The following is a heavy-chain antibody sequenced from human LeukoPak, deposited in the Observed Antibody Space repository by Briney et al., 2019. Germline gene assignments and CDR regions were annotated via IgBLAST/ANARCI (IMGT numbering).Heavy chain of an antibody. V-gene: IGHV3-23*01. CDR3: AKTRPLDSSSWSHGDY. J-gene: IGHJ4*02. D-gene: IGHD6-13*01. CDR1: GFTFSSHA. CDR2: ISGSGDST. Sequence: GGSLRLSCAASGFTFSSHAMSWVRQAPGKGLEWVSAISGSGDSTYYGDSVKGRSTISRDNSKNTLYLQMNSLRAEDTAVYYCAKTRPLDSSSWSHGDYWGQGTLVTVSS.